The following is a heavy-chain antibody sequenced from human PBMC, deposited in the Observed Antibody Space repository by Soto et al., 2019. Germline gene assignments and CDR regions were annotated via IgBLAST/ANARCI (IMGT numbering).Heavy chain of an antibody. CDR3: ARMVGYYDFWSGSDRAYFDY. CDR1: GYTFTSYA. V-gene: IGHV1-3*01. Sequence: QVQLVQSGAEVKKPGASVKFSCKASGYTFTSYAMHWVRQAPGQRLEWMGWINAGNGNTKYSQKFQGRVTITRDTSASTAYMELSSLRSEDTAVYYCARMVGYYDFWSGSDRAYFDYWGQGTLVTVSS. CDR2: INAGNGNT. J-gene: IGHJ4*02. D-gene: IGHD3-3*01.